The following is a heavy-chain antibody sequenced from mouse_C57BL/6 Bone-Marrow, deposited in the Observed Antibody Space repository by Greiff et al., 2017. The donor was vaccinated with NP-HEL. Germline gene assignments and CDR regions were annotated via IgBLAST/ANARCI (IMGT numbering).Heavy chain of an antibody. CDR3: ARKNYSNYVFYYFDY. D-gene: IGHD2-5*01. J-gene: IGHJ2*01. CDR1: GYTFTSYW. Sequence: QVQLKESGAELVKPGASVKLSCKASGYTFTSYWMHWVKQRPGQGLEWIGMIHPNSGSTNYNEKFKSKATLTVDKSSSTAYMQLSSLTSEDSAVYYCARKNYSNYVFYYFDYWGQGTTLTVSS. V-gene: IGHV1-64*01. CDR2: IHPNSGST.